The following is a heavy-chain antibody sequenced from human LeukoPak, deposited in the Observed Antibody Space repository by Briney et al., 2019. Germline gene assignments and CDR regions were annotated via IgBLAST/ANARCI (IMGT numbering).Heavy chain of an antibody. CDR1: GYSFTSYW. Sequence: GESLKISCKGSGYSFTSYWIGWVRQMPGKGLEWMGIIYPGDSDTRYSPSFQGQVTISADKSISTAYLQWSSLKASDTAMYYCARQLSGQLLYTWFDPWGQGTLVSVSS. CDR3: ARQLSGQLLYTWFDP. D-gene: IGHD2-2*02. V-gene: IGHV5-51*01. J-gene: IGHJ5*02. CDR2: IYPGDSDT.